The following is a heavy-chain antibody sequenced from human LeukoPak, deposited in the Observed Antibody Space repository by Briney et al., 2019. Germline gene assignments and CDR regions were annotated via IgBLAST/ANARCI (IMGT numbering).Heavy chain of an antibody. J-gene: IGHJ4*02. D-gene: IGHD1-7*01. Sequence: GSLRLSCATSGLTFRTTWMHWVRQAPGKGLVWVSRMNGEGTTIDYADSVKGRFTVSRDYAKNTLFLQMNNLRTEDTALYFCATARNFRFEYWGQGSLVIVSA. CDR3: ATARNFRFEY. CDR1: GLTFRTTW. CDR2: MNGEGTTI. V-gene: IGHV3-74*01.